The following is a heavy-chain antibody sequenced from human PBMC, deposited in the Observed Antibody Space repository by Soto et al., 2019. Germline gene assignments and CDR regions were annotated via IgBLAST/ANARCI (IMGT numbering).Heavy chain of an antibody. CDR3: ARDLNYGSGSYYNVGP. D-gene: IGHD3-10*01. CDR2: IYYSGST. V-gene: IGHV4-61*01. J-gene: IGHJ5*02. CDR1: GGSVSSGSYY. Sequence: SETLSLTCTVSGGSVSSGSYYWSWIRQPPGKGLEWIGYIYYSGSTNYNPSLKSRVTISIDTSKNQFSLKLSSVTAADTAVYYCARDLNYGSGSYYNVGPWGQGTLVTVSS.